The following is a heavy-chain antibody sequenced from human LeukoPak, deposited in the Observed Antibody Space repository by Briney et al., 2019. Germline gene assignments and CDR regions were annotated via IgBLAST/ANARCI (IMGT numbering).Heavy chain of an antibody. V-gene: IGHV3-74*01. CDR2: INGDGSST. CDR3: ARDLSAYPRNWFDP. D-gene: IGHD3-16*01. CDR1: GFTFSNYY. Sequence: QPGGSLRLSCAASGFTFSNYYMHWVRQAPGKGLVWVSHINGDGSSTGYADSVKGRFTISRDNAKNSLYLQMNSLRAEDTAVYYCARDLSAYPRNWFDPWGQGTLVTVSS. J-gene: IGHJ5*02.